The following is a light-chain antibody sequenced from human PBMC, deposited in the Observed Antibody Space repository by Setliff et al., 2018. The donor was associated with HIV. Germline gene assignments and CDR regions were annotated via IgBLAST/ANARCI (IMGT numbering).Light chain of an antibody. CDR1: SGSVSTSYY. CDR2: NTN. CDR3: VLYMGSGISV. Sequence: QTVVTQEPSLSVSPGGTVTLTCGLSSGSVSTSYYPSWYQQTPGQAPRTLIYNTNTRSSGVPDRFSGSILGNKAALTITGAQADDESDYYCVLYMGSGISVFGGGTKVTVL. J-gene: IGLJ3*02. V-gene: IGLV8-61*01.